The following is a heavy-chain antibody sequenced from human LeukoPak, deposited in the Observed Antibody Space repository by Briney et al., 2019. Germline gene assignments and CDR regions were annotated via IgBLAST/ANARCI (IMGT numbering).Heavy chain of an antibody. CDR2: ISSSSSYI. Sequence: GGSLRLSCAASGFTFSSYSMNWVRQAPGKGLEWVSSISSSSSYIYYADSVKGRFTISRDNAKNSLYLQMNSLRAEDTAVYYCARARGSSGWYDPLGYWGQGTLVTVSS. CDR1: GFTFSSYS. D-gene: IGHD6-19*01. CDR3: ARARGSSGWYDPLGY. V-gene: IGHV3-21*01. J-gene: IGHJ4*02.